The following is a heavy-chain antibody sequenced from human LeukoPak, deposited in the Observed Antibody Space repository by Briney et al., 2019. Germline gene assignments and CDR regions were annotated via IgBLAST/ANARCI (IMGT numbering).Heavy chain of an antibody. Sequence: SGTLSLTCAVSGGSISSSNWWSWVRQPPGKGLEWIGEIYHSGSTNYNPSLKSRVTISVDTSKNQFSLKLSSVTAADTAVYYCARDPENSSSWYWFDPWGQGTLVTVSS. CDR1: GGSISSSNW. CDR2: IYHSGST. CDR3: ARDPENSSSWYWFDP. D-gene: IGHD6-13*01. V-gene: IGHV4-4*02. J-gene: IGHJ5*02.